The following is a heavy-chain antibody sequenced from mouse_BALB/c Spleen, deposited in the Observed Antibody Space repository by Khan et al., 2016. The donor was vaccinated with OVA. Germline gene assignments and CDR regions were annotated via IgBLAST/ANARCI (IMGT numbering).Heavy chain of an antibody. J-gene: IGHJ4*01. CDR2: IWSGGST. CDR1: GFSLISYG. V-gene: IGHV2-2*02. D-gene: IGHD1-3*01. CDR3: AGRSGLSFFYTMDY. Sequence: VQLVESGPGLVQPSQSLSITCTVSGFSLISYGVHWVRQSPGTGLEWLGVIWSGGSTDYNAAFISRLSISKDNSNSQVFFKMNSLQANDTAIYYCAGRSGLSFFYTMDYWGQGTSVTVSS.